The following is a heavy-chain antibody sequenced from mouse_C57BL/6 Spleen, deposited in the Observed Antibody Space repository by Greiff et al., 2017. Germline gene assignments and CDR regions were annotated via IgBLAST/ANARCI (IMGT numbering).Heavy chain of an antibody. CDR3: ARFDDYDSYYFDY. CDR2: ISSGGSYT. V-gene: IGHV5-6*01. Sequence: EVQGVESGGDLVKPGGSLKLSCAASGFTFSSYGMSWVRQTPDKRLEWVATISSGGSYTYYPDSVKGRVTISRDNAKNTLYLQMSSLKSEDTAMYYCARFDDYDSYYFDYWGQGTTLTVSS. D-gene: IGHD2-4*01. CDR1: GFTFSSYG. J-gene: IGHJ2*01.